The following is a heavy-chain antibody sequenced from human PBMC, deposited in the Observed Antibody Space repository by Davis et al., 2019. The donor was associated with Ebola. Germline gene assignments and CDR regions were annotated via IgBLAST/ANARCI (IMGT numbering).Heavy chain of an antibody. CDR1: GGSISSSSYY. J-gene: IGHJ4*02. CDR2: IYYSRST. CDR3: ARGTPRYGSGTSY. Sequence: SETLSLTCTVSGGSISSSSYYWGWIRQPPGKGLEWIGSIYYSRSTHYNPSLKSRVTISVDTSKNQFSLKLSSVTAADTAVYYCARGTPRYGSGTSYWGQGTLVTVSS. D-gene: IGHD3-10*01. V-gene: IGHV4-39*01.